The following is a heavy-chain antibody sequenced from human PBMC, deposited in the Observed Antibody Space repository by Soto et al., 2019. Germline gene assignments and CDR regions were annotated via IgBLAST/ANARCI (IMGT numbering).Heavy chain of an antibody. CDR2: IKNKTDGGTT. J-gene: IGHJ6*02. CDR3: STYGDHQLYHYYYGMDV. D-gene: IGHD4-17*01. CDR1: GFIFSNAW. V-gene: IGHV3-15*01. Sequence: GSLRLSCATSGFIFSNAWMSWVRQTPGKGLEWVARIKNKTDGGTTDYAAPVKGRFTISRDDSKNTLYLQMNSLKTEDTAVYYCSTYGDHQLYHYYYGMDVWGQGTTVTVSS.